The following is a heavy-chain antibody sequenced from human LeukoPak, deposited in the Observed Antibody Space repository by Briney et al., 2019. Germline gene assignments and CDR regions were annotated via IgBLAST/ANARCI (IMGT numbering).Heavy chain of an antibody. CDR2: INPSGGST. V-gene: IGHV1-46*01. Sequence: WASVKVSCKASGYTFTSYDMHCVRQAPGQGFEWMGIINPSGGSTSYAQKFQGRVTMTRDTSTSTVYMELSSLRSEDTAVYYCARDYGSRYYDSSGYEPLYYFDYWGQGTLVTVSS. J-gene: IGHJ4*02. CDR3: ARDYGSRYYDSSGYEPLYYFDY. CDR1: GYTFTSYD. D-gene: IGHD3-22*01.